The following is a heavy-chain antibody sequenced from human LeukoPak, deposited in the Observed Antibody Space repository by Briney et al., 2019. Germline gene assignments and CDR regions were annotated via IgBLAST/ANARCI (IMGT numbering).Heavy chain of an antibody. CDR3: ARAGAYSYYYYGMDV. D-gene: IGHD2-15*01. V-gene: IGHV4-59*01. J-gene: IGHJ6*02. Sequence: NPSETLSLTCTVSGGSISSYYWSWIRQPPGKGLEWIWYIYYSGSTNYNPSLKSRVTISVDTSKNQFSLKLSSVTAADTAVYYCARAGAYSYYYYGMDVWGQGTTVTVSS. CDR2: IYYSGST. CDR1: GGSISSYY.